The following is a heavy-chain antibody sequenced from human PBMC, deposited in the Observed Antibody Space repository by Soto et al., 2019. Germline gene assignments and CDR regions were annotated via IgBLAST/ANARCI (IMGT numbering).Heavy chain of an antibody. V-gene: IGHV3-23*01. D-gene: IGHD3-10*01. J-gene: IGHJ4*02. CDR3: AKDRQFRSYYESAGHYNN. Sequence: EVQLLESGGGLAQPGGSLRLSCVASGFTFKNYDMRWVRQAPRKGLEWVSGISGSGGVTYYADSVKGRFTISRDNAKNTLYLQMNSLRANDTAVYYCAKDRQFRSYYESAGHYNNWGQGTLVTVSS. CDR1: GFTFKNYD. CDR2: ISGSGGVT.